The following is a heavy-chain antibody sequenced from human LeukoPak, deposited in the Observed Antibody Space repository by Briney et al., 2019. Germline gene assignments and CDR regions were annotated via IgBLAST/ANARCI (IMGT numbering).Heavy chain of an antibody. D-gene: IGHD3-9*01. V-gene: IGHV5-51*01. Sequence: HGESLKISCKGSGYSFTSYWIGWVRQMPGKGLEWMGIIYPGDSDTRYSPSFQGQVTISADKSVNTAYLQWSSLKASDSAMYYCARRRKMLTGYYNFDYWGQGTLVTVSS. CDR2: IYPGDSDT. J-gene: IGHJ4*02. CDR3: ARRRKMLTGYYNFDY. CDR1: GYSFTSYW.